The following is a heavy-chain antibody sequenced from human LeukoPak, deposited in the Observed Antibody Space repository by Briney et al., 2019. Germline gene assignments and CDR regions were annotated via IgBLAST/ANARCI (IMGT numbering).Heavy chain of an antibody. V-gene: IGHV3-23*01. CDR1: GFTFSSYA. Sequence: GGSLRLSCAASGFTFSSYAMSWVRQAPGKGLEWVLAISGSGGSTYYADSVKGRFTISRDNSKNTLYLQMNSLRAEDTAVYYCAKDKQSPYYYYGMDVWGQGTTVTVSS. J-gene: IGHJ6*02. CDR2: ISGSGGST. CDR3: AKDKQSPYYYYGMDV. D-gene: IGHD6-19*01.